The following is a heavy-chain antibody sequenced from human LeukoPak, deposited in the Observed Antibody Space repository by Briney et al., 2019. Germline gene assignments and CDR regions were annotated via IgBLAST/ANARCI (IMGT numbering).Heavy chain of an antibody. CDR2: VYYSGST. D-gene: IGHD1-26*01. CDR3: ARVSSRSGSWDFGS. V-gene: IGHV4-59*02. CDR1: GGSVSSYF. Sequence: SETLSLTCTVSGGSVSSYFWSWIRRPPGKGLEWIGYVYYSGSTNYNPSLKSRVTISVDTSKTQFSLRLSSVTAADTAVYYCARVSSRSGSWDFGSWGQGTLVTVSS. J-gene: IGHJ4*02.